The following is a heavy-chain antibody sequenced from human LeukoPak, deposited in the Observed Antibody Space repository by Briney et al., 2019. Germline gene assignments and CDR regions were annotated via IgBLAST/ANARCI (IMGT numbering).Heavy chain of an antibody. D-gene: IGHD3-22*01. Sequence: GGSLRLSCAASGFTFSSYSMNWVRQAPGKGLEWVSSISSSSSYIYYADSVKGRFTISRDNAKNSLYLQMNSLRAEDTAVYYCARTSYDSLPQPPYYGMDVWGQGTTVTVSS. J-gene: IGHJ6*02. V-gene: IGHV3-21*01. CDR1: GFTFSSYS. CDR3: ARTSYDSLPQPPYYGMDV. CDR2: ISSSSSYI.